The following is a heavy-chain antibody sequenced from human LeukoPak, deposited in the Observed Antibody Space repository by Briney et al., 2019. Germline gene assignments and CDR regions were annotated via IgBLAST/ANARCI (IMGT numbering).Heavy chain of an antibody. CDR2: IRSKANSYAT. CDR3: TRHVHPYYYGS. CDR1: GFTFSGSA. J-gene: IGHJ4*02. V-gene: IGHV3-73*01. D-gene: IGHD3-10*01. Sequence: GGSLRLSGAASGFTFSGSAMHWVRQASGKGLEWVGRIRSKANSYATAYAGSVKGRFTISRDDSKNTAYLQMNSLKTEDTAVYYCTRHVHPYYYGSWGQGTLVTVSS.